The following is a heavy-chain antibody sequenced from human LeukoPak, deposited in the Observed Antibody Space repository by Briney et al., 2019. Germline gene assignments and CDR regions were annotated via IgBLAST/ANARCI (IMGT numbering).Heavy chain of an antibody. V-gene: IGHV1-18*01. Sequence: GASVKVSCKASGYTFTSYGISWVRQAPGQGLEWMGWISAYNGNTNYAQKLQGRVTMTTDTSTSTAYMELRSLRSDDTAVYYCAREARMDYGDYEFDYWGQGTLVTVSS. CDR3: AREARMDYGDYEFDY. CDR2: ISAYNGNT. J-gene: IGHJ4*02. CDR1: GYTFTSYG. D-gene: IGHD4-17*01.